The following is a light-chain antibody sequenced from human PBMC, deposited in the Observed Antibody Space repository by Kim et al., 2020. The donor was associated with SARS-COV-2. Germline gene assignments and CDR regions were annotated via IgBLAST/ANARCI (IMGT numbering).Light chain of an antibody. J-gene: IGLJ2*01. V-gene: IGLV1-51*01. CDR3: GTWDSSLNGLV. Sequence: QKVTISCSESSSNIGQNYVSWYQQFPGTAPKLLIYDNNKRHSGIPDRFSGSKSGTSATLGITGLQTGDEADYYCGTWDSSLNGLVFGGGTQLTVL. CDR1: SSNIGQNY. CDR2: DNN.